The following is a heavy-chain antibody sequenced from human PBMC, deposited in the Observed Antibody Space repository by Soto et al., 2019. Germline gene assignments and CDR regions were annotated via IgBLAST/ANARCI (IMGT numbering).Heavy chain of an antibody. J-gene: IGHJ4*02. D-gene: IGHD6-19*01. Sequence: GGALRLSCASPGFSFSSYAMHWVRQAPGKGLEYVSAISSNGGSTYYANSVKGRFTISRDNSKNTLYLQMGSLRAEDMAVYYCARPAGHWGQET. CDR3: ARPAGH. CDR1: GFSFSSYA. CDR2: ISSNGGST. V-gene: IGHV3-64*01.